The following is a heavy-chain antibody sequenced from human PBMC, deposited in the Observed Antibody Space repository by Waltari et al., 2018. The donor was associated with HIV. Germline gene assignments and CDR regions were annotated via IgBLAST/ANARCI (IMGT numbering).Heavy chain of an antibody. CDR1: GGSISSTHW. D-gene: IGHD6-19*01. V-gene: IGHV4-4*02. J-gene: IGHJ6*02. Sequence: ESGPGLVKPSGTLSLSCAVSGGSISSTHWWSWVRQPPGKGLEWIGEIYHSGSANYNPPLMSRVTMPVDKSKNQFSLKLNSVTAADTAVYYCARDLRVAVAGTGEGHFHSYGMDVWGRGTTVTVSS. CDR3: ARDLRVAVAGTGEGHFHSYGMDV. CDR2: IYHSGSA.